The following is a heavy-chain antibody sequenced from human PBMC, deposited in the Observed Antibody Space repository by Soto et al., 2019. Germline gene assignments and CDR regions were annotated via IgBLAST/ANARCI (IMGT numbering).Heavy chain of an antibody. CDR1: GFTFTRYS. J-gene: IGHJ4*02. CDR3: ARESEDLTTNFDY. CDR2: ISSTTNYI. V-gene: IGHV3-21*06. Sequence: GGSLRLSCAASGFTFTRYSMNWVRQAPGKGLEWVSSISSTTNYIYYGDSMKGRFTISRDNAKNSLYLEMNSLRAEDTAVYYCARESEDLTTNFDYWVQGTLVTVSS.